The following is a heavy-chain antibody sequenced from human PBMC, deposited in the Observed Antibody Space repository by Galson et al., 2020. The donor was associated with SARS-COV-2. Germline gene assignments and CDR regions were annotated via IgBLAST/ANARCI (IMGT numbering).Heavy chain of an antibody. J-gene: IGHJ4*02. CDR1: GYTFSDYF. CDR2: INPNSGGT. D-gene: IGHD4-17*01. Sequence: ASVKVSCKTSGYTFSDYFMYWVRQAPGQGLEWMGWINPNSGGTKYAQKFQGRVTVTRDTSIRTVYMELNRLTSDDTALYYCARDRNGEGSLPFDYWGQGTLVTVSS. CDR3: ARDRNGEGSLPFDY. V-gene: IGHV1-2*02.